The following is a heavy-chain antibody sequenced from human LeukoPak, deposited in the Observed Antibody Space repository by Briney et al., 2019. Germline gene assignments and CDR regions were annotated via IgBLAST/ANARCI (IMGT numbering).Heavy chain of an antibody. Sequence: SETLSLTCAVYGGSFSGYYWSWIRQPPGKGLEWIGEINHSGSTNYNPSLKSRVTMSVDTSKNQFSLKLSSVTAADTAVYYCARDRVSYGDYTSLAHYMDVWGKGTTVTISS. V-gene: IGHV4-34*01. D-gene: IGHD4-17*01. CDR2: INHSGST. J-gene: IGHJ6*03. CDR3: ARDRVSYGDYTSLAHYMDV. CDR1: GGSFSGYY.